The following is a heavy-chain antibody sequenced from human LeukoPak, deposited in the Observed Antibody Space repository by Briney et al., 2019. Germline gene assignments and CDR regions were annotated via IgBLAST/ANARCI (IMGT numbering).Heavy chain of an antibody. J-gene: IGHJ3*02. V-gene: IGHV4-39*03. Sequence: SETLSLTCTVSGGSISSSSYYWGWIRQPPGKGLEWIGSIYYSGSTYYNPSLKSRVTISVDTSKNQFSLKLSSLTVVATAVYYXXXGRAYXDILTGCYMHDAFDIWGQGTMVTVSX. CDR3: XXGRAYXDILTGCYMHDAFDI. D-gene: IGHD3-9*01. CDR1: GGSISSSSYY. CDR2: IYYSGST.